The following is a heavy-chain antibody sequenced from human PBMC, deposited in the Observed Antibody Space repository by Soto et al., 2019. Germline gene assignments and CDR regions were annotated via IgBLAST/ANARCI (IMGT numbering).Heavy chain of an antibody. D-gene: IGHD6-6*01. V-gene: IGHV4-39*02. J-gene: IGHJ5*02. CDR2: IYYSGST. CDR3: AREASSSSPRVYNWFDP. CDR1: GGSICSSSYD. Sequence: SETPSISCTVSGGSICSSSYDWGWIRQPPGKGLEWIGSIYYSGSTYYNPSLKSRVTISVDTSKNQFSLKLSSVTAADTAVYYCAREASSSSPRVYNWFDPWGQGTLVTVSS.